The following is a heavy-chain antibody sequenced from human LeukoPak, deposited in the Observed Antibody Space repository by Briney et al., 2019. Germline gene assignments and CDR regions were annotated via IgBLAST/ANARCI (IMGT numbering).Heavy chain of an antibody. J-gene: IGHJ5*02. CDR3: ARIVGAIDP. Sequence: GGSLRLSCAASGFTFSSYWMHWVRHAPGKGLVWVSRINSGGSSTSYADSVKGRFTISRDNSKNTLYLQMNSLRAEDTAVYYCARIVGAIDPWGQGTLVTVSS. CDR2: INSGGSST. D-gene: IGHD1-26*01. CDR1: GFTFSSYW. V-gene: IGHV3-74*01.